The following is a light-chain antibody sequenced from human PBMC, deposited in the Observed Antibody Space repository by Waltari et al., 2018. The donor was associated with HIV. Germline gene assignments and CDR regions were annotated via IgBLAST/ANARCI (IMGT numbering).Light chain of an antibody. CDR2: WAS. V-gene: IGKV4-1*01. Sequence: IVLTQSPDSLPVSIRSPSTIICTSSRILLFSLNTNTNLAWYQQKPGQPPKLLISWASNRESGVPDRFSGSGSGTDFTLTISSLQAEDVAVYYCQQYFTTSRAFGQGTKVELK. CDR3: QQYFTTSRA. CDR1: RILLFSLNTNTN. J-gene: IGKJ1*01.